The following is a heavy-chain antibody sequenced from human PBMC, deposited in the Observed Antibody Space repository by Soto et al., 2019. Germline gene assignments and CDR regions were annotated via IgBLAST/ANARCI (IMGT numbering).Heavy chain of an antibody. CDR3: ARIEAVAGSDAFDI. V-gene: IGHV1-18*04. CDR1: GYTFTSYG. D-gene: IGHD6-19*01. J-gene: IGHJ3*02. Sequence: VASVKVSCKASGYTFTSYGISWVRQAPGQGLEWMGWISAYNGNTNYAQKLQGRVTMTTDTSTSTAYMELRSLRSDDTAVYYCARIEAVAGSDAFDIWGQGTMVTVSS. CDR2: ISAYNGNT.